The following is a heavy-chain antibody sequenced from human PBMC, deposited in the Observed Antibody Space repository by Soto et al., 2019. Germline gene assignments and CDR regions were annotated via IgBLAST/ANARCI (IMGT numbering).Heavy chain of an antibody. D-gene: IGHD2-2*01. CDR2: ISAYNGNT. J-gene: IGHJ5*02. CDR3: ARGYYCSSTSCYPPYWFDP. V-gene: IGHV1-18*01. Sequence: QVQLVQSGAEVKKPGASVKVSCKASGYTFTSYGISWVRQAPGQGLEWMGWISAYNGNTNYAQKLQGRVTMTTDTSTSTAYMELSSLRSDDTAVYYCARGYYCSSTSCYPPYWFDPWGQGTLVTVSS. CDR1: GYTFTSYG.